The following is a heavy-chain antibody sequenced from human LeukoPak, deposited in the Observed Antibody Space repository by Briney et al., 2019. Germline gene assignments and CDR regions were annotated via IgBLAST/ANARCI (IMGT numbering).Heavy chain of an antibody. CDR2: IYHTGTT. CDR1: GGSINGYY. Sequence: WETLSLTCTVSGGSINGYYWSWIRQPPGKRLECIGFIYHTGTTNHNPSHKRRVTISVDTSENHFSLRLSSVTASDTAVYYCARHREGAFDIWGQGTMVTVSS. D-gene: IGHD1-26*01. J-gene: IGHJ3*02. V-gene: IGHV4-59*08. CDR3: ARHREGAFDI.